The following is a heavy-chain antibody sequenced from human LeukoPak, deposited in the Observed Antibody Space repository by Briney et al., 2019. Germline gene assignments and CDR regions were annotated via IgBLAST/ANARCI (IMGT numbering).Heavy chain of an antibody. CDR2: INHRGST. J-gene: IGHJ3*02. D-gene: IGHD3-3*01. V-gene: IGHV4-34*01. CDR1: GGSFSDYY. CDR3: ARHDSEWLGGGFDI. Sequence: PSETLSLTCAVYGGSFSDYYWTWIRQPPGKGLEWIGEINHRGSTHYNPSLKSRVTISVDTSKNQFSLKLRSVTAADTAVYYCARHDSEWLGGGFDIWGQGTMVTVSS.